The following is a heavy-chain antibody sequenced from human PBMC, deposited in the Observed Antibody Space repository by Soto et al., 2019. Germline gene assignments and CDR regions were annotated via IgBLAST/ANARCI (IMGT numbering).Heavy chain of an antibody. D-gene: IGHD2-21*01. CDR1: GNSLMDLS. CDR2: LDPEDGVT. CDR3: ATTWPFCGGDCSTALDF. Sequence: QVHLLQSGAEVKKPGASVKVSCKVSGNSLMDLSMHWVRQGPGKGLEWMGGLDPEDGVTRYAPKFQGRVTMTEDTSTDTAYMELRSLTSEDTAVYFCATTWPFCGGDCSTALDFWGQGTMVTVSS. J-gene: IGHJ3*01. V-gene: IGHV1-24*01.